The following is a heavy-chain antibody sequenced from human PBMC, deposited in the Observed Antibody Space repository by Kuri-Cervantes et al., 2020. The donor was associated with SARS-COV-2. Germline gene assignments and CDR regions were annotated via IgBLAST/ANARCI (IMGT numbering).Heavy chain of an antibody. Sequence: GESLKISCAASGFTFNNYGMHWVRQAPGKGLEWVASISYEGSNKHYADSVKGRFTISRDYSRDTLYLQMNSLRAEDTAVYYCARASFDFWSGYYTGYYFDYWGQGSLVTVSS. J-gene: IGHJ4*02. D-gene: IGHD3-3*01. CDR2: ISYEGSNK. CDR3: ARASFDFWSGYYTGYYFDY. CDR1: GFTFNNYG. V-gene: IGHV3-30*03.